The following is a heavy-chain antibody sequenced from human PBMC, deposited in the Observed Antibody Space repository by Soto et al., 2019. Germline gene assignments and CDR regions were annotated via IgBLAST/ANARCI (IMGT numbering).Heavy chain of an antibody. V-gene: IGHV4-30-4*01. J-gene: IGHJ5*02. D-gene: IGHD2-15*01. CDR1: GGSISSGDFY. Sequence: SETLSLTCTVSGGSISSGDFYWSWIRHPPGRGLEWIGYSSYSGSTYYNTSLKSRVTISVDTSKNQFSLKLNSVTAADTAVYYCARGGPTGGSYKYNWFEPWGEGTMVTVSP. CDR2: SSYSGST. CDR3: ARGGPTGGSYKYNWFEP.